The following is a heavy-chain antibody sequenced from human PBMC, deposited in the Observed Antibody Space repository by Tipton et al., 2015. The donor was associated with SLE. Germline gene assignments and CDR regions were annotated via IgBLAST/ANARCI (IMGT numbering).Heavy chain of an antibody. D-gene: IGHD1-1*01. V-gene: IGHV4-61*01. CDR3: ARAPGLERSYYYYYYMDV. Sequence: TLSLTCTVSGYSVSNIYYWGWIRQPPGKGLEWIGYIYYSGSTNYNPSLKSRVTMSVDTSKNQISLKLSSVTAADTAVYYCARAPGLERSYYYYYYMDVWGKGTTVTVSS. CDR1: GYSVSNIYY. CDR2: IYYSGST. J-gene: IGHJ6*03.